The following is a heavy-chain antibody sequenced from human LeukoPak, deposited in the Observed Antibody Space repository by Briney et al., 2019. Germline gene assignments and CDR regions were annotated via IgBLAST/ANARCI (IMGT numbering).Heavy chain of an antibody. D-gene: IGHD3-22*01. CDR2: XXPNTGAT. J-gene: IGHJ4*02. V-gene: IGHV1-2*02. CDR1: VYTFXDXX. CDR3: ARAAFYYDSSGHSPDFDY. Sequence: ASVKVSCKASVYTFXDXXLHWXRXXXGQGXEWMGWXXPNTGATDYAQNFPXRVAMPRDTSISTAYMDLSRLRSDDTAVYYCARAAFYYDSSGHSPDFDYWGQGTLVTVSS.